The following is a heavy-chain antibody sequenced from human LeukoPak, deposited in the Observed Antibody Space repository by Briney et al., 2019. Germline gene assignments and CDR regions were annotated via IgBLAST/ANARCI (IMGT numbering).Heavy chain of an antibody. CDR2: ISYDGSNK. V-gene: IGHV3-30-3*01. Sequence: PGGSLRLSCAASGFTFSSYAMHWVRQAPGKGLEWVAVISYDGSNKYYADSVKGRFTIPRDNSKNTLYLQMNSLRAEDTAVYYCARGIAVAGTFGWFDPWGQGTLVTVSS. J-gene: IGHJ5*02. D-gene: IGHD6-19*01. CDR3: ARGIAVAGTFGWFDP. CDR1: GFTFSSYA.